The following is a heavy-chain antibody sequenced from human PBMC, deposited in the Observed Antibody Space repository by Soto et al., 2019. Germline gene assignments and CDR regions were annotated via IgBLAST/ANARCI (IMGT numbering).Heavy chain of an antibody. CDR3: AKGGRTMVRGNGMDV. V-gene: IGHV3-23*01. D-gene: IGHD3-10*01. CDR2: ISGSGGST. Sequence: EVQLLESGGGLVQPGGSLRLSCAASGFTFSSYAMSWVRQAPGKGLEWVSAISGSGGSTYYADSVKGRFTISRDNSKNTLFRQMKSLRAEDTAVYYCAKGGRTMVRGNGMDVWGQGTTVPVSS. J-gene: IGHJ6*02. CDR1: GFTFSSYA.